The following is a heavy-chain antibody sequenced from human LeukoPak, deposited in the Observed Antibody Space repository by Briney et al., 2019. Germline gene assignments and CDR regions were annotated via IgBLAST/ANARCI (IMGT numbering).Heavy chain of an antibody. Sequence: GRSLSLSCAASEFTFDDYAMHWVRQAQGKGLEWVSGISWNSGSIGYADSVKGRFTISRDNAKNSLYLQMNSLRAEDTALYYCAKTHVDFLGVDLFDYWGQGTLVTVSS. CDR1: EFTFDDYA. CDR3: AKTHVDFLGVDLFDY. CDR2: ISWNSGSI. V-gene: IGHV3-9*01. D-gene: IGHD3-3*01. J-gene: IGHJ4*02.